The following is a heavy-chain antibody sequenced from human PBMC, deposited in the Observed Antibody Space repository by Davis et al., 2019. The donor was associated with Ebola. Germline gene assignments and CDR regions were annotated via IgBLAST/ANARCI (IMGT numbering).Heavy chain of an antibody. V-gene: IGHV3-21*01. CDR2: ISSSSSYI. Sequence: GESLKISCAASGFTFSSCSMNWVRQAPGKGLEWVSSISSSSSYIYYADSVKGRFTISRDNAKNSLYLQMNSLRAEDTAVYYCARVGWELLPAFDYWGQGTLVTVSS. D-gene: IGHD1-26*01. CDR1: GFTFSSCS. CDR3: ARVGWELLPAFDY. J-gene: IGHJ4*02.